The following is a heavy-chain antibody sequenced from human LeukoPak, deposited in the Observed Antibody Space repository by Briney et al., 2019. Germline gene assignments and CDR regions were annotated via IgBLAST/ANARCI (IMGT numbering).Heavy chain of an antibody. V-gene: IGHV2-5*02. CDR3: AHSNWNVGINWFDP. J-gene: IGHJ5*02. Sequence: SGPTLVKPTQTLTLTCTFSGFSLSTSGVGVGCIRQPPGKALEWLALIYWDDDKRYSPSLKSKLTITKDTSKNQVVLTMTNMDPVDTATYYCAHSNWNVGINWFDPWGQGTLVTVSS. CDR2: IYWDDDK. D-gene: IGHD1-20*01. CDR1: GFSLSTSGVG.